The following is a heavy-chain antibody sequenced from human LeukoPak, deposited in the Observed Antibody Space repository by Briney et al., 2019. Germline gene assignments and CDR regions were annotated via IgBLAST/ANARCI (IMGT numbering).Heavy chain of an antibody. V-gene: IGHV1-8*01. D-gene: IGHD3-10*01. J-gene: IGHJ4*02. CDR3: ARATSGSGSAYFDY. CDR2: VNPNSGNT. Sequence: WSSVKVSCKASGYSFTSYDINWVRLATGQGLELMGWVNPNSGNTGYAQTVQGRVTMTRDTSISTAYMELSSLRSEDTAVYYCARATSGSGSAYFDYWGQGTLVTVSS. CDR1: GYSFTSYD.